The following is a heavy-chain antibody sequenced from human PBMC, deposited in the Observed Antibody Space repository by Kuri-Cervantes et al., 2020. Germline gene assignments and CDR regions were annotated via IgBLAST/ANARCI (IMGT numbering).Heavy chain of an antibody. CDR2: IWYDGSNK. J-gene: IGHJ6*02. CDR3: ARMYYYDSSGYRSLGAYYYGMDV. Sequence: GGSLRLSCAASGFTFSSYGMHWVRQAPGKGLEWVAVIWYDGSNKYYAGSVKGRFTISRDNSKNTLYLQMNSLRAEDTAVYYCARMYYYDSSGYRSLGAYYYGMDVWGQGTTVTVSS. CDR1: GFTFSSYG. D-gene: IGHD3-22*01. V-gene: IGHV3-33*08.